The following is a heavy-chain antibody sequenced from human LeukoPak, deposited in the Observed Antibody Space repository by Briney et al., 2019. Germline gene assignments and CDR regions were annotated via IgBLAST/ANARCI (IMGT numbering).Heavy chain of an antibody. CDR2: IRRGGSNI. CDR3: ARGEGYQLLDAFDI. Sequence: GGSLRLSCAASGFTFSSYEMNWVSQAPGKGLEWVSHIRRGGSNIYYADSVKGRFTISRDNAKKSLYLQMNSLRAEDTAVYYCARGEGYQLLDAFDIWGQGTMVTVSS. J-gene: IGHJ3*02. D-gene: IGHD2-2*01. CDR1: GFTFSSYE. V-gene: IGHV3-48*03.